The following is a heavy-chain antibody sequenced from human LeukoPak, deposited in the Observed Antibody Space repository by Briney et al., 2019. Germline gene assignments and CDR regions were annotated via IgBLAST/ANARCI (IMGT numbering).Heavy chain of an antibody. V-gene: IGHV3-20*04. J-gene: IGHJ6*03. Sequence: GGSLRLSCAASGVNFDIFGMSWVRQVPGKGLEWVSGITWSGGSIGYADFVKGRFTISRDNAKRNLYLQMNSLRVEDTALYYCAMKFSGDYYYMDVWGKGTTVIVSS. D-gene: IGHD3-10*01. CDR3: AMKFSGDYYYMDV. CDR1: GVNFDIFG. CDR2: ITWSGGSI.